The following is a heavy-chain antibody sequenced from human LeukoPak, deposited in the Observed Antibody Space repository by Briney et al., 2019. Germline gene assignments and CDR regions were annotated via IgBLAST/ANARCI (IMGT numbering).Heavy chain of an antibody. CDR2: IYTSGST. CDR1: GGSISSYY. D-gene: IGHD6-13*01. Sequence: PSETLSLTCTVSGGSISSYYWSWIRQPAGKGLEWIGRIYTSGSTNYNPSLKSRVTMSVDTSKNQFSLKLSSVTAADTAVYYCARQGGSSWSRAYRYNWFDPWGQGTLVTVSS. CDR3: ARQGGSSWSRAYRYNWFDP. V-gene: IGHV4-4*07. J-gene: IGHJ5*02.